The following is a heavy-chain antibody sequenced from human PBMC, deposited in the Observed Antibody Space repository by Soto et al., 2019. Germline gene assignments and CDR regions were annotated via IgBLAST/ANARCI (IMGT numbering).Heavy chain of an antibody. J-gene: IGHJ5*02. CDR1: GYTLTELS. Sequence: ASVKVSCKVSGYTLTELSMHWVRQAPGKGLEWMGGFDPEDGETIYAQKFQGRVTMTEDTSTDTAYMELSSLRSEDTAVYYCATDLKGVTMVRGVIITIRGFQPWGQATLVNVS. D-gene: IGHD3-10*01. V-gene: IGHV1-24*01. CDR2: FDPEDGET. CDR3: ATDLKGVTMVRGVIITIRGFQP.